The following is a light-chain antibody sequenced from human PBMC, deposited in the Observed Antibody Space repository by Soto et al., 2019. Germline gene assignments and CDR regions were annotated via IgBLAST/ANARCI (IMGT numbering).Light chain of an antibody. Sequence: QSVLTQPASVSGSPGQSIAFSCTGTSSDITDYKYVSWYQQHPGKAPKLMIYDVSNRPSGVSNRFSGSMSGNTASLTISGLQPEDEADYYCSSYTGSTTVVFGGGTKLTVL. J-gene: IGLJ2*01. CDR2: DVS. V-gene: IGLV2-14*03. CDR3: SSYTGSTTVV. CDR1: SSDITDYKY.